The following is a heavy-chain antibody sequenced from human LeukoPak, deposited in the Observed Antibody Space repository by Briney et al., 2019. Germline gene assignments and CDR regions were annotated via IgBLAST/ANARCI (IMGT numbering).Heavy chain of an antibody. CDR3: ASADSGRNSFAH. V-gene: IGHV3-48*03. D-gene: IGHD6-19*01. J-gene: IGHJ5*02. CDR1: GFSFSVYE. CDR2: ISSSGTTT. Sequence: GGSLRLSCAASGFSFSVYEIHWVRQAPGKGLEWISDISSSGTTTYYADSVKGRFTISRDNAKNSLYLQMNSLRAEDTAVYYCASADSGRNSFAHWGQGTLVIVSS.